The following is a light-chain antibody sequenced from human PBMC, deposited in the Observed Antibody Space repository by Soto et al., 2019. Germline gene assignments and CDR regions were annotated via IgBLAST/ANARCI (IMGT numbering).Light chain of an antibody. CDR1: QSIHTS. J-gene: IGKJ5*01. V-gene: IGKV3-11*01. Sequence: IVMTQPPLSLSVTPGQPATLSCRVSQSIHTSLAWYHQKPGQPPRLVVYDSTLRANGVPDRFGGSRSGTEFTPTINNLEPEDFAVYYCQQRNVWPPITFGQVTRLE. CDR3: QQRNVWPPIT. CDR2: DST.